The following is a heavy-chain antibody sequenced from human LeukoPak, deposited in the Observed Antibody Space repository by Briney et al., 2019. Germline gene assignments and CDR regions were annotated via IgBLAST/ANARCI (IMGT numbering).Heavy chain of an antibody. V-gene: IGHV3-48*01. J-gene: IGHJ4*02. Sequence: GGSLRLSCAASGFNFNNYNMNWVRQAPGKGLEWVSYITLSSSSIYYADSVKGRFTISRDNAKNSLYLQMNSLRAEDTAVYYCAREPTYSSSWYTSCDYWGQGTLVTVSS. CDR2: ITLSSSSI. CDR1: GFNFNNYN. CDR3: AREPTYSSSWYTSCDY. D-gene: IGHD6-13*01.